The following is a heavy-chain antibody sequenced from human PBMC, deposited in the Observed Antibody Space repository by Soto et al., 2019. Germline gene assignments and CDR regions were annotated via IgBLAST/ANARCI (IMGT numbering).Heavy chain of an antibody. CDR3: ARVDYYDSSGYYHY. V-gene: IGHV4-30-4*01. J-gene: IGHJ4*02. Sequence: SETLSLTCTVSGGSISSGDYYWSWIRQPPGKGLEWIGYIYYSGSTYYNPSLKSRVTISVDTSKNQFSLKLGSVTAADTAVYYCARVDYYDSSGYYHYWGQGTLVTVSS. CDR2: IYYSGST. D-gene: IGHD3-22*01. CDR1: GGSISSGDYY.